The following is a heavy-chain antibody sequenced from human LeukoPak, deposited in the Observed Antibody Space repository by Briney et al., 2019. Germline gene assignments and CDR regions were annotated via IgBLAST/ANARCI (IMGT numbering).Heavy chain of an antibody. CDR3: ARGPSHSGSYDPDY. CDR2: ISSSSSTI. V-gene: IGHV3-48*02. CDR1: GFTFSSYS. Sequence: GSLRLSCAASGFTFSSYSMNWVRQAPGKGLEWVSYISSSSSTIYCADSVKGRFTISRDNAKNSLYLQMNSLRDEDTAVYYCARGPSHSGSYDPDYWGQRTLVTVSS. J-gene: IGHJ4*02. D-gene: IGHD1-26*01.